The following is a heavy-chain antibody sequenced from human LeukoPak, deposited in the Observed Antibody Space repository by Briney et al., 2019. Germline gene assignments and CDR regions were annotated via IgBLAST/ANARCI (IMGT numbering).Heavy chain of an antibody. V-gene: IGHV1-69*13. J-gene: IGHJ4*02. CDR2: IIPIFGTA. CDR3: ARGYDYYDSSGYYYFDY. Sequence: ASVKVSCKASGGTFSSYAISWVRQAPGQGLEWMGGIIPIFGTASYTQKFQGRVTITADESTSTAYMELSSLRSEDTAVYYCARGYDYYDSSGYYYFDYWGQGTLVTVSS. D-gene: IGHD3-22*01. CDR1: GGTFSSYA.